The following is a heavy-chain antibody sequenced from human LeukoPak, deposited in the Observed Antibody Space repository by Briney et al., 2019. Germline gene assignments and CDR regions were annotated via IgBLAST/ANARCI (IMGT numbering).Heavy chain of an antibody. CDR1: GFTFSSYK. D-gene: IGHD3-10*02. CDR3: AELGITMIGGV. J-gene: IGHJ6*04. CDR2: ISSSGSTI. V-gene: IGHV3-48*03. Sequence: GGSLRLSCAASGFTFSSYKMNWVRQAPGKGLEWVSYISSSGSTIYYADSVKGRFTISRDNAKNSLYLQMNSLRAEDTAVYYCAELGITMIGGVWGKGTTVTISS.